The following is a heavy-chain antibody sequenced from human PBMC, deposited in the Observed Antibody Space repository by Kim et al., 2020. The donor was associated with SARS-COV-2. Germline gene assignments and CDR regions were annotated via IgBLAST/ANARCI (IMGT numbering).Heavy chain of an antibody. D-gene: IGHD6-19*01. CDR3: ARGTRQWLVRGPYYYYMDV. Sequence: SETLSLTCAVYGGSFSGYYWSWIRQPPGKGLEWIGEINHSGSTNYKPYLKSRVTISVDTSKNQFSLKLSSVTAADTAVYYCARGTRQWLVRGPYYYYMDVWGKGTTVTVSS. V-gene: IGHV4-34*01. CDR2: INHSGST. CDR1: GGSFSGYY. J-gene: IGHJ6*03.